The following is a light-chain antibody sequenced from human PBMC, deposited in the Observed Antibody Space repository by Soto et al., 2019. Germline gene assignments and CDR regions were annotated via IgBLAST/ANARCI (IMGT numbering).Light chain of an antibody. J-gene: IGLJ1*01. CDR1: SSDIGNYDF. CDR2: EVK. Sequence: QSVLTQPASVSGSPGQSITISCTGTSSDIGNYDFVSWYQQVPGTAPKAMIYEVKKRPSGVPDRFSASKSGNTASLTVSGLQAEDEADYYCSSYAGNNNFVFGSGTKLTVL. CDR3: SSYAGNNNFV. V-gene: IGLV2-8*01.